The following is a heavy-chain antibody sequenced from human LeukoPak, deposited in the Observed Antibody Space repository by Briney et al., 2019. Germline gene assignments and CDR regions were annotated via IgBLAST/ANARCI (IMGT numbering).Heavy chain of an antibody. Sequence: PSETLSLTCTVSGYSISSGYYWGWIRQPPGKGLEWIGSIYHSGSTYYNPSLKSRVTISVDTSKNQFSLKLSSVTAADTAVYYCARYSYGSGFDYWGQGTLVTVSS. D-gene: IGHD5-18*01. CDR1: GYSISSGYY. CDR2: IYHSGST. CDR3: ARYSYGSGFDY. V-gene: IGHV4-38-2*02. J-gene: IGHJ4*02.